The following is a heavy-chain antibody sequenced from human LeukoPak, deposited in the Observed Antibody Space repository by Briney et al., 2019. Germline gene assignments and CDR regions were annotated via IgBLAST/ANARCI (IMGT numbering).Heavy chain of an antibody. CDR2: IYYSGST. V-gene: IGHV4-30-4*01. J-gene: IGHJ4*02. Sequence: PSETLSLTCTVSGGTISSDDYYWVWIRQPPGKGLVWIGYIYYSGSTSYNPSLKSRVAISVDTSKNQFSLKLSSVTAADTAVYYCARSIASVDYDDYWGQGTLVTVSS. CDR1: GGTISSDDYY. CDR3: ARSIASVDYDDY.